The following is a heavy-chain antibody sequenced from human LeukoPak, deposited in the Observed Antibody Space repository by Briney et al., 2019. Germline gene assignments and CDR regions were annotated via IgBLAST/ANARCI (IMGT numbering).Heavy chain of an antibody. D-gene: IGHD1-26*01. J-gene: IGHJ4*02. CDR1: GYTFTDFG. Sequence: ASVKVSCKASGYTFTDFGISWVRQAPGQGLEWMGWSSAYNGDTKYAQKFQGRVTMTTDTSTSTAYMEMRSLRSDDTAVYYCATGQWELPYFDYWGQGTLVTVSS. V-gene: IGHV1-18*01. CDR2: SSAYNGDT. CDR3: ATGQWELPYFDY.